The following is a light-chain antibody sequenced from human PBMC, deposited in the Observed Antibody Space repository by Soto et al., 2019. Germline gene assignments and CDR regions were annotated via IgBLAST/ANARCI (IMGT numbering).Light chain of an antibody. CDR3: QQSYRTART. CDR1: QNIGTY. Sequence: DIPMTHSPSSLSASVGDRVTITCRARQNIGTYLNWYQQKVGKAPKLLIYDAFNLQAGVPSRFSGGGSGTDFSLTISSLQPEDFAPYYCQQSYRTARTFGPGTKLHI. V-gene: IGKV1-39*01. CDR2: DAF. J-gene: IGKJ3*01.